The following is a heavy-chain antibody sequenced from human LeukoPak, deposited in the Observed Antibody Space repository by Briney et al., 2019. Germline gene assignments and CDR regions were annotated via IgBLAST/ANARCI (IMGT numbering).Heavy chain of an antibody. CDR3: ARDLGHPRDDP. V-gene: IGHV3-33*01. J-gene: IGHJ5*02. Sequence: GGSLRLSCTASGFIFRNYGMHWVRQAPGKGLEWVAVIWYDERNKYYSDSVKGRFTISRDISKSTLYLQMNSLRAEDTAVYYCARDLGHPRDDPWGQGTLVTVSS. CDR1: GFIFRNYG. CDR2: IWYDERNK.